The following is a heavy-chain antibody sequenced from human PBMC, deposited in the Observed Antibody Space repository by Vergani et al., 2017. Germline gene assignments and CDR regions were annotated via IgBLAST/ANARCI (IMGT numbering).Heavy chain of an antibody. V-gene: IGHV4-39*01. D-gene: IGHD6-19*01. CDR3: AGHSTVEWLVKLGWIDP. Sequence: QLQLQESGPGLVKPSATLSLTFSVSGSSIRSSNYYWGWIRQPPGKGLEWIARIYYSGSAYYNPSLKSRITISVDTSKNQLSLKLSSVTAADTAVYFCAGHSTVEWLVKLGWIDPWGQGILVTVSS. J-gene: IGHJ5*02. CDR1: GSSIRSSNYY. CDR2: IYYSGSA.